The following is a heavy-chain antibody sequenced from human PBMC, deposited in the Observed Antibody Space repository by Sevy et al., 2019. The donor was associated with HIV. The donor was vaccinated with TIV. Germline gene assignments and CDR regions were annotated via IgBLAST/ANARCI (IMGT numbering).Heavy chain of an antibody. CDR2: FDPEDDET. CDR3: ATTKDYYENSGDPFDY. Sequence: ASVKVSCKVSGYTLTQLSMHWVRQVPGKGLEWMGSFDPEDDETIYAQKFQGRVTMTEDTSTDTAYMELCSLRSEDTAVYYCATTKDYYENSGDPFDYWGQGTLVTVSS. CDR1: GYTLTQLS. V-gene: IGHV1-24*01. D-gene: IGHD3-22*01. J-gene: IGHJ4*02.